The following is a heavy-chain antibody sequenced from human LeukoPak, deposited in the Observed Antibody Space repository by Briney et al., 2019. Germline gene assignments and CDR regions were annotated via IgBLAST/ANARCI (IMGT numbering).Heavy chain of an antibody. J-gene: IGHJ4*02. CDR3: AGVLVPTAIPY. D-gene: IGHD2-2*01. CDR1: GGSISSYY. CDR2: IYYSGST. V-gene: IGHV4-59*01. Sequence: PSETLSLTCTVSGGSISSYYWSWIRQPPGKGLEWIGYIYYSGSTNYNPSLKSRVTISVDTSKNQFSLKLSSVTAADTAVYYCAGVLVPTAIPYWGQGTLVTVSS.